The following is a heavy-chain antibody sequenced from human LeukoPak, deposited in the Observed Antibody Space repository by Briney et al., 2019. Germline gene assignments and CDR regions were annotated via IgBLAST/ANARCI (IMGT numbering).Heavy chain of an antibody. D-gene: IGHD2-2*01. CDR1: GDSVSSNRGT. J-gene: IGHJ5*02. Sequence: SQTLSLTCAISGDSVSSNRGTWNWIRQSPSRGLEWLGRAYYRSTWYNDYAVSVRGRITVTPDTSKNQFSLHLNYVTPEDTAVYYCARRLTQYDCFDPWGQGILVTVSS. V-gene: IGHV6-1*01. CDR2: AYYRSTWYN. CDR3: ARRLTQYDCFDP.